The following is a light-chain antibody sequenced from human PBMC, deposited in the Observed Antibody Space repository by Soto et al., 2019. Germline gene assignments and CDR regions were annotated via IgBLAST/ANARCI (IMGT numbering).Light chain of an antibody. Sequence: QSVLTQPPSASGTPGQRVTISCSGGSYNIGKNLVYWYQQRPGTAPKLLIFKNNARPSGVPDRFSGSNSGSSASLAISGLRSENEADYYCSSFTSSITYVFGTGTQLTVL. CDR2: KNN. V-gene: IGLV1-47*01. J-gene: IGLJ1*01. CDR1: SYNIGKNL. CDR3: SSFTSSITYV.